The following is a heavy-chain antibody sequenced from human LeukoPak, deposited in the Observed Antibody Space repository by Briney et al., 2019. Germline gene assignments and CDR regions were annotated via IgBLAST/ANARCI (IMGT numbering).Heavy chain of an antibody. CDR1: GYSFTSYW. J-gene: IGHJ4*02. D-gene: IGHD2-2*01. V-gene: IGHV5-51*01. CDR2: IYPGDSDT. Sequence: GESLKISCKGSGYSFTSYWIGWVRQMPGKGLEWMGIIYPGDSDTRYSPSFQGQVTISADKSISTAYLQWSSLKASDTAMYYCARLYDPPWCSSHTGWCTAHFDYWGQGTLVTVSS. CDR3: ARLYDPPWCSSHTGWCTAHFDY.